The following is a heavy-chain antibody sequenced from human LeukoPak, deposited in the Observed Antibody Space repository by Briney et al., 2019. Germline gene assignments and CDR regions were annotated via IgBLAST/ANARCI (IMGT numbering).Heavy chain of an antibody. V-gene: IGHV4-39*07. CDR3: ASLRYYYDSSGYPAYYFDY. CDR1: GASISSSSYY. D-gene: IGHD3-22*01. J-gene: IGHJ4*02. CDR2: IYYSGST. Sequence: SETLSLTCTVSGASISSSSYYWGWIRQPPGKGLEWIGSIYYSGSTYYNPTLKSRVTISVDTSKNQFSLKLSSVTAADTAVYYCASLRYYYDSSGYPAYYFDYWGQGTLVTVSS.